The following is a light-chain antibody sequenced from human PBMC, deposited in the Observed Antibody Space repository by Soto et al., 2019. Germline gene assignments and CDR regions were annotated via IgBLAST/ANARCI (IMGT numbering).Light chain of an antibody. CDR3: QQYNSWPLT. Sequence: EIVMTQSPATLSVSPGERSTLSCRASQSVGSDLAWYQQKPGQXPRXXIYDIFTRATGVPTRISGSGSGTELTITISSLQSEDFEVYDCQQYNSWPLTFGGGTKVDIK. CDR1: QSVGSD. CDR2: DIF. J-gene: IGKJ4*01. V-gene: IGKV3D-15*01.